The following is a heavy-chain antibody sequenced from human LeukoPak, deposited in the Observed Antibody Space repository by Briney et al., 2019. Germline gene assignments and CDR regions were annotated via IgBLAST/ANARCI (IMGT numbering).Heavy chain of an antibody. CDR3: ATGYYFGSGSYGYLDY. Sequence: GGSLRLSCAASGFTVSSKYMSWVRQTPGKGLQWVALIYSSGDAYTPDSVKGRFTISRADSENTLYLQMDSLRSDDTAVYYCATGYYFGSGSYGYLDYWGQGTLVTVSS. J-gene: IGHJ4*02. CDR1: GFTVSSKY. D-gene: IGHD3-10*01. V-gene: IGHV3-53*01. CDR2: IYSSGDA.